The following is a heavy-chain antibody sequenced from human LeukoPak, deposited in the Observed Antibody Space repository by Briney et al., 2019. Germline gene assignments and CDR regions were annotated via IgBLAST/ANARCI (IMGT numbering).Heavy chain of an antibody. Sequence: PGRSLRLSCAASGFTFSSYSMNWVRQAPGKGLEWVSSISSSSSYIYYADSVKGRFTISRDNAKNSLYLQMNSLRAEDTAVYYCARDSGYSGYDQNWFDPWGQGTLVTVSS. CDR3: ARDSGYSGYDQNWFDP. CDR2: ISSSSSYI. D-gene: IGHD5-12*01. V-gene: IGHV3-21*01. J-gene: IGHJ5*02. CDR1: GFTFSSYS.